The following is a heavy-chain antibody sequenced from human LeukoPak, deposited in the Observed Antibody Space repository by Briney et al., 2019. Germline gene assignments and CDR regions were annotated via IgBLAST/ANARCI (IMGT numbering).Heavy chain of an antibody. J-gene: IGHJ6*02. V-gene: IGHV3-21*01. D-gene: IGHD3-16*01. CDR2: ISSSSSYI. CDR3: ARPITFGGVYGMDV. Sequence: PGGSLRLSCAASGFTFSSYSMNWVRQAPGKGLEWASSISSSSSYIYYADSVKGRFTISRDNAKNSLYLQMNSLRAEDTAVYYCARPITFGGVYGMDVWGQGTTVTVSS. CDR1: GFTFSSYS.